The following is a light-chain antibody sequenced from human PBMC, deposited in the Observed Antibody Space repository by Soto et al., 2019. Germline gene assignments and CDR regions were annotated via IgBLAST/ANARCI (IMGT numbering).Light chain of an antibody. CDR2: GNS. V-gene: IGLV1-40*01. CDR1: SSNIGAGYD. CDR3: QSYDSSLSGRQV. J-gene: IGLJ2*01. Sequence: QSVLRQPPSVSGAPGQRVTISCTGSSSNIGAGYDVHWYQQLPGTAPKLLIYGNSNRPSGVPDRFSGSKSGTSASLAITGLQAEDEADYYCQSYDSSLSGRQVFGGGTKLTVL.